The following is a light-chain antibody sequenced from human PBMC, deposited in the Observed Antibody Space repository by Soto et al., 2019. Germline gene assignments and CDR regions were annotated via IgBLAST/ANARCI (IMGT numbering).Light chain of an antibody. J-gene: IGKJ5*01. CDR2: DAS. V-gene: IGKV3-11*01. CDR3: QQRTNWEIT. Sequence: EIVLTQSPGTLSLSPGERATLSCRASLSLSSSLAWYQQKPAQPPRLLIYDASNRATGIPARFSGSGSGTDFTLTISSLEPEDFAVYYCQQRTNWEITLGQGTRLEIK. CDR1: LSLSSS.